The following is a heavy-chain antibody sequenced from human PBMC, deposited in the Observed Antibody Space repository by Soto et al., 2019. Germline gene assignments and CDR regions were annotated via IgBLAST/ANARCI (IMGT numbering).Heavy chain of an antibody. V-gene: IGHV4-59*01. CDR2: IYYSGST. CDR1: GGSISSYY. CDR3: ARAHMDSSGWDYYYYGMDV. D-gene: IGHD6-19*01. J-gene: IGHJ6*02. Sequence: SETLSLTCTVSGGSISSYYWSWIRQPPGKGLEWIGYIYYSGSTNYNPSLKSRVTISVDTSKNQFSLKLSSVTAADTAVYYCARAHMDSSGWDYYYYGMDVWGQGTTVTVSS.